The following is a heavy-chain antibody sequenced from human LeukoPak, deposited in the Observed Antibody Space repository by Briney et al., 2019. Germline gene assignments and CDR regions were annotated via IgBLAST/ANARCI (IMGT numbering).Heavy chain of an antibody. Sequence: ASVKVSCKASGYTFTSYAMHWARQAPGQRLEWMGWINAGNGNTKYSQKFQGRVTITRDTSASTAYIELSSLRSEDTAVYYCARGFFDSSGYEGCVDPWGQGTLVTVSS. J-gene: IGHJ5*02. CDR2: INAGNGNT. D-gene: IGHD3-22*01. CDR1: GYTFTSYA. CDR3: ARGFFDSSGYEGCVDP. V-gene: IGHV1-3*01.